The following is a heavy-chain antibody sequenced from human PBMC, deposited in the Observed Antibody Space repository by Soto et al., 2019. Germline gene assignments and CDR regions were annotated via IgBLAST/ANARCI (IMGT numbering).Heavy chain of an antibody. D-gene: IGHD6-6*01. Sequence: GGSLRLSCASSGFPFSTYAMTWVRQAPGKGLEWVSAISGSGGSTYYADSVKGRFTISRDKSKSTLFLQMNSLRAEDTAVYYCAKNWDTTFSSSSHWGQGALVTVSS. J-gene: IGHJ4*02. CDR1: GFPFSTYA. V-gene: IGHV3-23*01. CDR2: ISGSGGST. CDR3: AKNWDTTFSSSSH.